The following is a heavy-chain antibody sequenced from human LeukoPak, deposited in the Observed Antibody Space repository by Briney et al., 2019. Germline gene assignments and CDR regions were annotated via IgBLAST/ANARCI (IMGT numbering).Heavy chain of an antibody. CDR2: INPSGGST. V-gene: IGHV1-46*01. J-gene: IGHJ5*02. CDR1: GYTFTSYY. CDR3: ARENYGDGHNWFDP. D-gene: IGHD4-17*01. Sequence: ASVKVSCKASGYTFTSYYMHWVRQAPGQGLEWMGIINPSGGSTSYAQKLQGRVTMTTDTSTSTAYMELRSLRSDDTAVYYCARENYGDGHNWFDPWGQGTLVTVSS.